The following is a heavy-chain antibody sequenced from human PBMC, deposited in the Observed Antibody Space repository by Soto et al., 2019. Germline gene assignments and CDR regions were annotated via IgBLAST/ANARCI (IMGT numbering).Heavy chain of an antibody. CDR1: GFSLSDYW. CDR3: ARSPRKWSSTDY. D-gene: IGHD2-15*01. CDR2: ISVDGRDT. Sequence: GGSLRLSCAASGFSLSDYWMHWVRQVPGKGLLWVSRISVDGRDTTYADPVKGRFTISRDNAKNTLYLQMNSLRAEDTAVYYCARSPRKWSSTDYWGQGTLVTVSS. J-gene: IGHJ4*02. V-gene: IGHV3-74*03.